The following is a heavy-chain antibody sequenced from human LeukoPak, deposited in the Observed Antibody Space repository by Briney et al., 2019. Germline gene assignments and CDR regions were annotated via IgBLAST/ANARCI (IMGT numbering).Heavy chain of an antibody. V-gene: IGHV4-34*01. Sequence: SETLSLTCAVYGGSFSGYYWSWIRQPPGKGLEWIGEINHSGSTNYNPSLKSRVTISVDTSKNQFSLKLSSVTAADTAVYYCARRALYDYVWGSYRYTPKYYFDYWGQGTLVTVSS. D-gene: IGHD3-16*02. CDR2: INHSGST. CDR1: GGSFSGYY. J-gene: IGHJ4*02. CDR3: ARRALYDYVWGSYRYTPKYYFDY.